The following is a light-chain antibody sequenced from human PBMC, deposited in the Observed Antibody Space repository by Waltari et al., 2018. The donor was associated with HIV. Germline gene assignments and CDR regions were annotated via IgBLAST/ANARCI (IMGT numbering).Light chain of an antibody. Sequence: YELTQAPSVSVAPGQTARIICEGNNIETKSVHWYQQKAGQAPTVVVHHGSDRPSEIPARFSGSNSENTATLTISGVEAGDEADYYCQVWDTFSEHRVFGGGTKLTVL. V-gene: IGLV3-21*02. CDR1: NIETKS. J-gene: IGLJ3*02. CDR3: QVWDTFSEHRV. CDR2: HGS.